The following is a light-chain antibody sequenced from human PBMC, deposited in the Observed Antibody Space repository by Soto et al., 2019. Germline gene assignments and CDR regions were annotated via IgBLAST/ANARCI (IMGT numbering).Light chain of an antibody. CDR3: ASYTSSSTSVI. CDR1: SSDVGGYKY. J-gene: IGLJ2*01. V-gene: IGLV2-14*01. CDR2: EVS. Sequence: QSALTQPASVSGSPGQSITISCTGTSSDVGGYKYVSWYQQHPDKAPKLIIFEVSNRPSGISSRFSGSKSGNTVSLTISGLQAEDEADYYCASYTSSSTSVIFGRGTQLTVL.